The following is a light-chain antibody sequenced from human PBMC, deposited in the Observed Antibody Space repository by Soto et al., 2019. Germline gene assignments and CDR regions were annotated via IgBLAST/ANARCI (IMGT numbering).Light chain of an antibody. V-gene: IGKV1-5*03. CDR3: QQYITYPCA. J-gene: IGKJ1*01. CDR2: EAS. CDR1: QSTSTW. Sequence: DIQMTQSPSTLSASVGDRVTITCRASQSTSTWLAWYQQRPGKTPKLLISEASKLESGVPSRFSGSGSGTEFALTISSLQPDDFATYYCQQYITYPCACGQGTKVEIK.